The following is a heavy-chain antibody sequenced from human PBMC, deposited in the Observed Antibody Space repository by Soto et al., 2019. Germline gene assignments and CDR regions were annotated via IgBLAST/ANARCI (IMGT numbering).Heavy chain of an antibody. J-gene: IGHJ5*02. Sequence: EVQLVESGGGLVQPGGSLSLSCAASGFAFSNYWMSWLRKAQGKGLEWVANINQDGNEKYYVDSMKGRFTVSRDNAKKSLYLQMNSLRAEDTAVYYCASAPFGVVLVSQWFDPWGQGTLVTVSS. CDR2: INQDGNEK. CDR1: GFAFSNYW. D-gene: IGHD3-3*01. CDR3: ASAPFGVVLVSQWFDP. V-gene: IGHV3-7*01.